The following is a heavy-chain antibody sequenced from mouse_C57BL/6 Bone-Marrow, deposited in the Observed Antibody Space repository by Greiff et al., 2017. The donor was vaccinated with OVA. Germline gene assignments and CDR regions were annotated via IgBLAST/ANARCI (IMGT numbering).Heavy chain of an antibody. Sequence: VQLQQSGPELVKPGDSVKISCKASGYSFTGYFMNWVIQSHGKSLEWIGRINPYNGDTFYNQKFKGKATLTVDKSSSTAHMELRSLTSEDSAVYYCARGDGNYYFDYWGQGTTLTVSS. CDR2: INPYNGDT. CDR3: ARGDGNYYFDY. J-gene: IGHJ2*01. V-gene: IGHV1-20*01. D-gene: IGHD2-1*01. CDR1: GYSFTGYF.